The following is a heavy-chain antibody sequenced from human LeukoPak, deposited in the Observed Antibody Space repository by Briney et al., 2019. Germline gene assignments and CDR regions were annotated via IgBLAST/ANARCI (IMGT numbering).Heavy chain of an antibody. CDR3: AKDGPGAAAGQSFDY. Sequence: GGSLRLSCAASGLTFSSYAMSWVRQTPGKELEWVSPITESGDNTHYTESAKGRFTFSRDNSRNTMYLQMNSLRAEDTAVYYCAKDGPGAAAGQSFDYWGQGTLVTVSS. CDR2: ITESGDNT. V-gene: IGHV3-23*01. CDR1: GLTFSSYA. J-gene: IGHJ4*02. D-gene: IGHD6-13*01.